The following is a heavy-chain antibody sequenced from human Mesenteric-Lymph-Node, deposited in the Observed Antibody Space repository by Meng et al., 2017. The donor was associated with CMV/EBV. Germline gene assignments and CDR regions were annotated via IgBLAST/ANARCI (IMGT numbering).Heavy chain of an antibody. D-gene: IGHD5-24*01. CDR1: GFTFSSYS. CDR2: ISSSSSYI. CDR3: ARDGYTYNYGMDV. Sequence: GESLKISCAASGFTFSSYSMNWVRQAPGKGLEWVSSISSSSSYIYYADSVKGRFTISRDNAKNSLYLQMNSLRAEDTAVYYCARDGYTYNYGMDVWGQGTTVTVSS. V-gene: IGHV3-21*01. J-gene: IGHJ6*02.